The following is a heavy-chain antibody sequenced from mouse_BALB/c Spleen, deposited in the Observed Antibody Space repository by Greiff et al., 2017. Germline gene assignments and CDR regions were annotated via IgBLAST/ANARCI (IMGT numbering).Heavy chain of an antibody. CDR2: IRNKANGYTT. D-gene: IGHD2-1*01. J-gene: IGHJ4*01. CDR3: ARDIYGNYEALYYAMDY. Sequence: DVHLVESGGGLVQPGGSLRLSCATSGFTFTDYYMSWVRQPPGKALEWLGFIRNKANGYTTEYSASVKGRFTISRDNSQSILYLQMNTLRAEDSATYYCARDIYGNYEALYYAMDYWGQGTSVTVSS. CDR1: GFTFTDYY. V-gene: IGHV7-3*02.